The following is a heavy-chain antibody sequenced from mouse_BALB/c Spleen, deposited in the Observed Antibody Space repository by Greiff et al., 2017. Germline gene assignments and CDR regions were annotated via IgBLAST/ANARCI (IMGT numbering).Heavy chain of an antibody. CDR2: ISYSGST. Sequence: ESGPGLVKPSQSLSLTCTVTGYSITSDYAWNWIRQFPGNKLEWMGYISYSGSTSYNPSLKSRISITRDTSKNQFFLQLNSVTTEDTATYYCAINGNYGYWGQGTTLTVSS. CDR1: GYSITSDYA. J-gene: IGHJ2*01. V-gene: IGHV3-2*02. CDR3: AINGNYGY. D-gene: IGHD2-1*01.